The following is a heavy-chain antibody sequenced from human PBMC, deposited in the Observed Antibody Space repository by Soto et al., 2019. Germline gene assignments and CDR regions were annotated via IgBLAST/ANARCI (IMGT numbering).Heavy chain of an antibody. D-gene: IGHD2-2*01. CDR3: ARGYCSSTSCYGRLSGWFDP. J-gene: IGHJ5*02. CDR2: IIPIFGTA. V-gene: IGHV1-69*06. CDR1: GGTFSSYA. Sequence: PSVQVSCKASGGTFSSYAIIWVRQAPGQGLEWMGGIIPIFGTANYAQKFQGRVTITADKSTSTAYMELSSLRSEDTAVYYCARGYCSSTSCYGRLSGWFDPWGQGTLVNVSA.